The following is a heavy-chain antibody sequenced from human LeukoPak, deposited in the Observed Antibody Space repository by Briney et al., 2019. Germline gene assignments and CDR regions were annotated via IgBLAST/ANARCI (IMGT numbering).Heavy chain of an antibody. CDR2: MNPNSGNT. CDR1: GYTFTSYD. Sequence: ASVKVSCKASGYTFTSYDINWVRQATGQGLEWMGWMNPNSGNTGYAQKFQARVTMTRNTSISTAYMELSSLRSEDTAVHYCASSLGYYYDSSGYFKNDAFDIWGQGTMVTVSS. V-gene: IGHV1-8*01. D-gene: IGHD3-22*01. CDR3: ASSLGYYYDSSGYFKNDAFDI. J-gene: IGHJ3*02.